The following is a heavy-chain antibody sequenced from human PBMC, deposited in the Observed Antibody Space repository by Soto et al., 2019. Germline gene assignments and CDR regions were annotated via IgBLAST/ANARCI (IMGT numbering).Heavy chain of an antibody. J-gene: IGHJ6*02. V-gene: IGHV4-31*03. CDR3: ARVVYSYGSYYYYGMDV. CDR1: GGSISSGGYY. CDR2: IYYSGST. D-gene: IGHD5-18*01. Sequence: PSETLSLTCTVSGGSISSGGYYWSWIRQHPGKGLEWIGYIYYSGSTYYNPSLKSRVTISVDTSKNHYSLKLSSVTAADTAVYYCARVVYSYGSYYYYGMDVWGQGTTVTVSS.